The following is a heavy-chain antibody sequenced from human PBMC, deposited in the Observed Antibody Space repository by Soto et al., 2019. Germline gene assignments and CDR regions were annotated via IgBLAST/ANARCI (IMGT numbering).Heavy chain of an antibody. CDR1: GFTFSSYA. CDR3: ARAPYDYIWGSYRSYYYYMDV. J-gene: IGHJ6*03. CDR2: ISGSGGST. V-gene: IGHV3-23*01. Sequence: PGGSLRLSCAASGFTFSSYAMSWVRQAPGKGLEWVSAISGSGGSTYYADSVKGRFTISRDNAKNTLYLQMNSLRAEDTAVYYCARAPYDYIWGSYRSYYYYMDVWGKGTTVTVSS. D-gene: IGHD3-16*02.